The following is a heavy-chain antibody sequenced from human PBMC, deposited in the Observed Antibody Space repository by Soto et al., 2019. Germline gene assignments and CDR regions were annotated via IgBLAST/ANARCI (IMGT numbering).Heavy chain of an antibody. CDR1: GFVVNRNY. Sequence: PGGSLRLSCATSGFVVNRNYMHWVRQAPGKGLEWVSVMYSDGKTYYGESVKGRFTISRDNSKNTVFLHMKSLRAEDTAVYYCARSPYSGTECNSGYLDFWGQGSLVTVSS. J-gene: IGHJ4*02. CDR3: ARSPYSGTECNSGYLDF. V-gene: IGHV3-53*01. D-gene: IGHD1-7*01. CDR2: MYSDGKT.